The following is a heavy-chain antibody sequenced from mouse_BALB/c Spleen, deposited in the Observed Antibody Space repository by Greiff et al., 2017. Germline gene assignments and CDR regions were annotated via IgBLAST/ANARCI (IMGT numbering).Heavy chain of an antibody. CDR2: ISSGSSTI. CDR3: ARRALLKGDYFDY. D-gene: IGHD2-10*01. J-gene: IGHJ2*01. Sequence: EVQVVESGGGLVQPGGSRKLSCAASGFTFSSFGMHWVRQAPEKGLEWVAYISSGSSTIYYADTVKGRFTISRDNPKNTLFLQMTSLRSEDTAMYYCARRALLKGDYFDYWGQGTTLTVSS. V-gene: IGHV5-17*02. CDR1: GFTFSSFG.